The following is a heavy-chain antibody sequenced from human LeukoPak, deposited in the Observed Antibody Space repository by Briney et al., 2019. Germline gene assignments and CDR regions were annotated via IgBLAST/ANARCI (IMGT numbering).Heavy chain of an antibody. D-gene: IGHD2-21*02. V-gene: IGHV3-23*01. J-gene: IGHJ6*03. CDR2: ISGSGGSA. CDR1: GFTFSNYA. CDR3: AKDAVTGTYYYYYYMDV. Sequence: GGSLRLSCAASGFTFSNYAMSWVRQAPGKGLEWVSFISGSGGSAYYADSVEGRFTISRDNTKNTLYLQMNSLRVEDTAVYYCAKDAVTGTYYYYYYMDVWGKGTTVTVSS.